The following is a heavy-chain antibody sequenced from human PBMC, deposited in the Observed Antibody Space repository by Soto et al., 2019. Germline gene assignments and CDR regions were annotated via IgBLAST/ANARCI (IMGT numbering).Heavy chain of an antibody. V-gene: IGHV3-7*01. CDR2: IKQDGSEK. Sequence: GGSLRLSCAASGFTFSSYWMSWVRQAPGKGLEWVANIKQDGSEKYYVDSVKGRFTISRDNAKNSLYLQMNSLRAEDTAVYYCATTWTGITIFGVAPFHMDVWGKGTTVTVSS. CDR1: GFTFSSYW. D-gene: IGHD3-3*01. CDR3: ATTWTGITIFGVAPFHMDV. J-gene: IGHJ6*03.